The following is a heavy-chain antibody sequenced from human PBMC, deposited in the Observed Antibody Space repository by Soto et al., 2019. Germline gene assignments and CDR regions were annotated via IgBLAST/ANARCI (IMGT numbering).Heavy chain of an antibody. Sequence: GAVKVSCKASGYTFTGYYMHWVRQAPGQGREGMGWINPNSGGTNYAQKFQGRVTITADESTSTAYMELSSLRSEDTAVYYCAVDIVVVPAAIGDSYYGMDVWGQGTTVTVSS. J-gene: IGHJ6*02. V-gene: IGHV1-2*02. D-gene: IGHD2-2*02. CDR1: GYTFTGYY. CDR2: INPNSGGT. CDR3: AVDIVVVPAAIGDSYYGMDV.